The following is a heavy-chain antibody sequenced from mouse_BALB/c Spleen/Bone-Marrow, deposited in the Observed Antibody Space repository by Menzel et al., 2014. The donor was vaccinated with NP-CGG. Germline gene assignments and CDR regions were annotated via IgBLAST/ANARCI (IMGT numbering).Heavy chain of an antibody. CDR1: GYTFSSYW. J-gene: IGHJ4*01. D-gene: IGHD2-3*01. CDR3: ARSDGYYYAMDY. V-gene: IGHV1-9*01. Sequence: QVQLQQSGAELMKPGASVKISCKATGYTFSSYWIEWVKQRPGHGLEWIGEILPGSGSTNYNEKFKGKATFTADTSSNTAYMQLSSLTSEDPAVYYCARSDGYYYAMDYWGQGTSVTVSS. CDR2: ILPGSGST.